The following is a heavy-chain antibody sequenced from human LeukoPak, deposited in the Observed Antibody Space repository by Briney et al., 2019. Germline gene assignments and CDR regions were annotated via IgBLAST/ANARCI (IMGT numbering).Heavy chain of an antibody. D-gene: IGHD7-27*01. Sequence: SVKVSCKASGGTLSNHAVSWVRQAPGQGLELMGRIIPVSGTTNYAQKFQGRVTITTDESTSTVYMDLSSLRSEDTAVYFCARSANWGSPHYWYFDLWGRGTLVAVSS. CDR1: GGTLSNHA. J-gene: IGHJ2*01. CDR2: IIPVSGTT. CDR3: ARSANWGSPHYWYFDL. V-gene: IGHV1-69*05.